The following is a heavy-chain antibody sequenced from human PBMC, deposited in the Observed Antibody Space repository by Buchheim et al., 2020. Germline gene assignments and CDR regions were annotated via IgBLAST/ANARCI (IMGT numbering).Heavy chain of an antibody. D-gene: IGHD3-9*01. Sequence: EVQLVESGGGLVQPGGSLRLSCAASGFTFGTYWMSWVRQADGLGVEWVANIKQDGGEKYYVDSVKGRFTISTDNAKNSLFLEMNSLRAEDTAVYFCARDKYDFLTGYSHDYWGQGTL. CDR2: IKQDGGEK. CDR1: GFTFGTYW. V-gene: IGHV3-7*01. CDR3: ARDKYDFLTGYSHDY. J-gene: IGHJ4*02.